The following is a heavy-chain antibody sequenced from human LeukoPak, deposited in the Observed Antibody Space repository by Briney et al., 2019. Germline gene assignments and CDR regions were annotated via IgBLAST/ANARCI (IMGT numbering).Heavy chain of an antibody. CDR2: IIPIFGTA. CDR3: ARPRDGYNLLDY. Sequence: GSSVKVSCKASGGTFSSYAISWVRQAPGQGLEWMGGIIPIFGTANYAQKFQGRVTITADESTSTAYMELSSLRSEDTAVYYCARPRDGYNLLDYWGQGTLVTVSS. D-gene: IGHD5-24*01. CDR1: GGTFSSYA. V-gene: IGHV1-69*01. J-gene: IGHJ4*02.